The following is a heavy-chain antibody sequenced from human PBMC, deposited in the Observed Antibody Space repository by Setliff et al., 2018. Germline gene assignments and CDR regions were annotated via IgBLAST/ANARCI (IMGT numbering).Heavy chain of an antibody. V-gene: IGHV4-61*08. CDR1: GGSISSGDYY. CDR3: AREQWLDPPGYYYMDV. CDR2: IYIGGSA. J-gene: IGHJ6*03. D-gene: IGHD6-19*01. Sequence: SETLSLTCTVSGGSISSGDYYWSWIRQPPGKGLEWIGHIYIGGSANYNPSLKSRVTMSIDTSKNQFSLKLNSVTAADMAVYYCAREQWLDPPGYYYMDVWAKGTTVTVYS.